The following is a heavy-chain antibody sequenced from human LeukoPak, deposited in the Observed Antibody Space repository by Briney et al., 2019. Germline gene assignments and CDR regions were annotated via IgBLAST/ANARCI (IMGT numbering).Heavy chain of an antibody. D-gene: IGHD3-10*01. CDR1: GFTFDDYA. CDR3: AKRTPLYGSGMDV. V-gene: IGHV3-9*01. Sequence: GGSLRLSCAASGFTFDDYAMHWVRQAPGKGLEWVSGISWNSGSIGYADSVKGRFTISRDNSKNTLYLQINSLRAEDTAVYYCAKRTPLYGSGMDVWGQGTTVTVSS. J-gene: IGHJ6*02. CDR2: ISWNSGSI.